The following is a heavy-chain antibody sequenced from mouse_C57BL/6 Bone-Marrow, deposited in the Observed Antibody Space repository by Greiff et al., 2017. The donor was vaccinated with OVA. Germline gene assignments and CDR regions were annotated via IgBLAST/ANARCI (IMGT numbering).Heavy chain of an antibody. CDR2: IWRGGST. D-gene: IGHD1-1*01. Sequence: QVQLKQSGPGLVQPSQSLSITCTVSGFSLTSYGVHWVRQSPGKGLEWLGVIWRGGSTDYNAAFMSRLTSTKNNSKSHVFFKMNSLQADETAIYDGAKIYDCGSTSFAYWGQGTLVTVSA. CDR3: AKIYDCGSTSFAY. V-gene: IGHV2-5*01. J-gene: IGHJ3*01. CDR1: GFSLTSYG.